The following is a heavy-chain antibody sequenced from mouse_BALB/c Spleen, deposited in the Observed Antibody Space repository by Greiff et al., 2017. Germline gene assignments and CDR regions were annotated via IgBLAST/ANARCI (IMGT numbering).Heavy chain of an antibody. CDR3: ARLSIYYGHWYFDV. Sequence: QVQLKESGTVLARPGASVKMSCKASGYTFTSYWMHWVKQRPGQGLEWIGYINPSTGYTEYNQKFKDKATLTADKSSSTAYMQLSSLTSEDSAVYYCARLSIYYGHWYFDVWGAGTTVTVSS. CDR2: INPSTGYT. V-gene: IGHV1-4*01. D-gene: IGHD2-1*01. J-gene: IGHJ1*01. CDR1: GYTFTSYW.